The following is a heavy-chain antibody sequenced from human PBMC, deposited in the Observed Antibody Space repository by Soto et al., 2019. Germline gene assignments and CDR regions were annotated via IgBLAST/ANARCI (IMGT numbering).Heavy chain of an antibody. D-gene: IGHD5-12*01. J-gene: IGHJ4*02. CDR1: GGSISSYY. Sequence: SETLSLTCTVSGGSISSYYRSWIRQPPGKGLEWIGYIYYSGSTNYNPSLKSRVTISVDTSKNQFSLKLSSVTAADTAVYYCVRGGDSGYDFPHYFDYWGQGTLVTVSS. V-gene: IGHV4-59*01. CDR3: VRGGDSGYDFPHYFDY. CDR2: IYYSGST.